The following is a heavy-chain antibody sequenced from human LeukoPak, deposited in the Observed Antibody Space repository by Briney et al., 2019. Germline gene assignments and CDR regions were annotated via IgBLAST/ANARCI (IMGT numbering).Heavy chain of an antibody. CDR1: GFTFSSYG. D-gene: IGHD3-10*01. J-gene: IGHJ4*02. V-gene: IGHV3-30*02. CDR2: IRYDGSNK. Sequence: GGSLRLSCAASGFTFSSYGMHWVRQAPGKGLEWVAFIRYDGSNKYYADSVKGRFTISRDNSKNTLYLQMDSLRAEDTAVYYCAKGSNYYDSGSLDYWGQGTLVTVSS. CDR3: AKGSNYYDSGSLDY.